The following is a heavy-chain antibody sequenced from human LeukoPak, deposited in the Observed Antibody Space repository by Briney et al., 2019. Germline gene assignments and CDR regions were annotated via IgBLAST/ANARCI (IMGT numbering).Heavy chain of an antibody. V-gene: IGHV3-74*03. CDR2: INSDGSSI. J-gene: IGHJ4*02. D-gene: IGHD2-15*01. Sequence: GGSLRLSCAASGFTFSSYWMHWVRQAPGKGLVWVSRINSDGSSITYADSVKGRFTISRDNAKNTVHLQMISLRAEDTAVYYCAKCSGGSCLLGYWGQGTLVTVSS. CDR3: AKCSGGSCLLGY. CDR1: GFTFSSYW.